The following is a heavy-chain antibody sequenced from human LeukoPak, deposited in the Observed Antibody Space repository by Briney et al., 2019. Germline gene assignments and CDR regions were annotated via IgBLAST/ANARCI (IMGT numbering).Heavy chain of an antibody. CDR3: ARSKSLYDYVWGSYQLGSDY. D-gene: IGHD3-16*02. J-gene: IGHJ4*02. CDR2: IYYSGST. Sequence: SETLSLTCTVSGGSISSGDYYWSWIRQPPGKGLEWIGYIYYSGSTYYNPSPKSRVTISVDTSKNQFSLKLSSVTAADTAVYYCARSKSLYDYVWGSYQLGSDYWGQGTLVTVSS. CDR1: GGSISSGDYY. V-gene: IGHV4-30-4*01.